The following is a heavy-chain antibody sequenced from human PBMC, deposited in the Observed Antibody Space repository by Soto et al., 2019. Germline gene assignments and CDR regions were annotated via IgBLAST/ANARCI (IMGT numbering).Heavy chain of an antibody. V-gene: IGHV3-21*04. Sequence: GGSLRLSCAASGFTFSSYSMNWVRQAPGKGLEWVLSISSSSSYIYYADSVKGRFTIFRDNAKNSLYLQMNSLRGEDTAVYYCAKGRGSGWAWYFDNWGQGTLVTVSS. CDR2: ISSSSSYI. D-gene: IGHD6-19*01. CDR1: GFTFSSYS. J-gene: IGHJ4*02. CDR3: AKGRGSGWAWYFDN.